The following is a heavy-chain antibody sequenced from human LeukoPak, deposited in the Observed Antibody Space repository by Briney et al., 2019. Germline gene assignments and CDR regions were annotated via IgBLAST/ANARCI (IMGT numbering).Heavy chain of an antibody. CDR1: GGTFSSYA. CDR3: ARGPKGIAALIYYYYYMDV. CDR2: IIPIFGTA. J-gene: IGHJ6*03. Sequence: GSSVKVSCKASGGTFSSYAISWVRQATGHGLEWMGGIIPIFGTANYAQKFQGRVTITTDESTSTAYMELSSLRSEDTAVYYCARGPKGIAALIYYYYYMDVWGKGTTVTVSS. D-gene: IGHD6-13*01. V-gene: IGHV1-69*05.